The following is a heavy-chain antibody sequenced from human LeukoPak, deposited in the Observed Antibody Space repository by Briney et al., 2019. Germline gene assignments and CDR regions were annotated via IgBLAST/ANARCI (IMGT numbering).Heavy chain of an antibody. Sequence: SQTLSLTCTVSGGSISSGGYYWSWVRQPPGKGLGWIGEIFHSGNTNYSPSLRSRVAMSLDKSKNQFSLKLNAVTAADTAVYYCVRGLLNYYDSSGYSPFDYWGQGTLVTVSS. CDR1: GGSISSGGYY. CDR3: VRGLLNYYDSSGYSPFDY. CDR2: IFHSGNT. D-gene: IGHD3-22*01. V-gene: IGHV4-30-2*01. J-gene: IGHJ4*02.